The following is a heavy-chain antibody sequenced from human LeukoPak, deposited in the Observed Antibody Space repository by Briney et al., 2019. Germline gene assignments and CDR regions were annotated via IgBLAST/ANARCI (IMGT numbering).Heavy chain of an antibody. CDR2: SYISGST. CDR1: GASINSYY. CDR3: ARDQELGF. J-gene: IGHJ4*02. V-gene: IGHV4-4*07. D-gene: IGHD3-10*01. Sequence: SETLSLTCTVSGASINSYYWNWIRQPAGKGLEWIGRSYISGSTDYNPSLKSRVTVSVDTSQHQFSLKLTSVTAADTAVYYCARDQELGFWGQGTLVTVSS.